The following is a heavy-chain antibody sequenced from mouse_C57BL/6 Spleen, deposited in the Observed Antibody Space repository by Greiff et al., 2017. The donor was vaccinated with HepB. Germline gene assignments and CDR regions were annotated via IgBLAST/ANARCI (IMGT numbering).Heavy chain of an antibody. J-gene: IGHJ4*01. Sequence: EVKLVESGGGLVKPGGSLKLSCAASGFTFSSYAMSWVRQTPEKRLEWVATISDGGSYTYYPDNVKGRFTISRDNAKNNLYLQMSHLKSEDTAMYYCASELLRTFYAMDYWGQGTSVTVSS. CDR1: GFTFSSYA. D-gene: IGHD1-1*01. V-gene: IGHV5-4*03. CDR3: ASELLRTFYAMDY. CDR2: ISDGGSYT.